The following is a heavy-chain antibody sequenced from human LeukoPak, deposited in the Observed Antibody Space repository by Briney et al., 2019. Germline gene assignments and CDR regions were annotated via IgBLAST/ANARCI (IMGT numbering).Heavy chain of an antibody. Sequence: SETLSLTCTVSGGSISSGSYYWSWIRQPAGKGLEWIGRIYYSGSTNYNPSLKSRVTISVDTSKNQFSLKLSSVTAADTAVYYCARMGSYYYYYMDVWGKGTTVTVSS. CDR1: GGSISSGSYY. V-gene: IGHV4-61*10. CDR3: ARMGSYYYYYMDV. J-gene: IGHJ6*03. CDR2: IYYSGST.